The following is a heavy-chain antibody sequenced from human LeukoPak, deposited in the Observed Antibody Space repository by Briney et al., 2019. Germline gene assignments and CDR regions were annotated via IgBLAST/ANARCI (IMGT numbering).Heavy chain of an antibody. CDR1: GGSISSGDYY. CDR3: ARQLRFLEWFSETNWFDP. V-gene: IGHV4-30-4*08. Sequence: SQTLSLTCTVSGGSISSGDYYWSWIRQPPGKGLEWIGYIYYSGSTYYNPSLKSRVTISVDTSKNQFSLELSSVTAADTAVYYCARQLRFLEWFSETNWFDPWGQGTLVTVSS. J-gene: IGHJ5*02. D-gene: IGHD3-3*01. CDR2: IYYSGST.